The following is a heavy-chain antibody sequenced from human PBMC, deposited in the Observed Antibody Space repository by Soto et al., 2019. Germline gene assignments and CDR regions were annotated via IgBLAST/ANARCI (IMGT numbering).Heavy chain of an antibody. J-gene: IGHJ4*02. V-gene: IGHV3-33*01. CDR1: GFTFSSYG. Sequence: GGSLRLSCAASGFTFSSYGMHWVRQAPGKGLEGVAVIWYDGSNKYYADSVKGRFTISRDNSKNTLYLQMNSLRAEDTAVYYCASGAGRGFYFDYWGQGTLVTFSS. D-gene: IGHD1-26*01. CDR2: IWYDGSNK. CDR3: ASGAGRGFYFDY.